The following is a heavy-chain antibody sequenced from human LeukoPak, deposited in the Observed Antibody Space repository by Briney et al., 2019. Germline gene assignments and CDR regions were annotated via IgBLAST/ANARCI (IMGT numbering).Heavy chain of an antibody. CDR2: IGGGGEST. D-gene: IGHD1-26*01. CDR3: AKVLSGSQDY. Sequence: PSETLSLTCAVYGGSFSGYYWSWIRQAPGKGLEWVSTIGGGGESTYSADSVKGRFTISRDNSKNTLYLQMDSLRAEDTAVYYCAKVLSGSQDYWGQGTLVTVSS. CDR1: GGSFSGYY. V-gene: IGHV3-23*01. J-gene: IGHJ4*02.